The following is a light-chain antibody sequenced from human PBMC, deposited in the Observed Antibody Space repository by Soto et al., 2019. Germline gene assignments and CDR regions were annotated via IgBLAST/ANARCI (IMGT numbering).Light chain of an antibody. V-gene: IGLV1-40*01. CDR3: AAWDDSLSGSVV. Sequence: QPVLTQPPSVSGAPGQRLTISCTGSSSNIGAGYDVHWYQQFPGTAPKLLIFSDINRPSGVPARFSGSKSGTSASLAISGLRSEDEADYYCAAWDDSLSGSVVFGGGTKLTVL. J-gene: IGLJ2*01. CDR1: SSNIGAGYD. CDR2: SDI.